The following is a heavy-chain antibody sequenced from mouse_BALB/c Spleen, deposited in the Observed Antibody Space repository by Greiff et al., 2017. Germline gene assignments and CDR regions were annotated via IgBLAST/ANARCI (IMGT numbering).Heavy chain of an antibody. CDR1: GFNIKDTY. V-gene: IGHV14-3*02. J-gene: IGHJ4*01. CDR3: ARPPDYDEAMDY. CDR2: IDPANGNT. Sequence: EVQLQQSGAELVQPGASVKLSCTASGFNIKDTYMHWVKQRPEQGLEWIGRIDPANGNTKYDPKFQGKATITADTSSNTAYLQLSSLTSEDTAVYYCARPPDYDEAMDYWGQGTSVTVSS. D-gene: IGHD2-4*01.